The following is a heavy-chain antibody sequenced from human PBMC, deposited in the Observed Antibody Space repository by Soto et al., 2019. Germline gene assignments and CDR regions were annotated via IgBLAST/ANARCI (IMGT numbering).Heavy chain of an antibody. V-gene: IGHV3-11*06. J-gene: IGHJ4*02. D-gene: IGHD1-26*01. Sequence: PGGSLRLSCAASGFTCSDYYMSWIRQAPGKGLEWVSYISSSSSYTNYADSVKGRFTISRDNAKNSLYLQMNSLRAEDTAVYYCARRRELPHSNSDSWGEGTLVTVYS. CDR2: ISSSSSYT. CDR1: GFTCSDYY. CDR3: ARRRELPHSNSDS.